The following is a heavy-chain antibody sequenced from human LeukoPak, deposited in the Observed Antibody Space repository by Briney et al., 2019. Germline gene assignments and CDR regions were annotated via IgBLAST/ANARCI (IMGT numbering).Heavy chain of an antibody. CDR1: GFTFTSYT. J-gene: IGHJ4*02. D-gene: IGHD3-10*01. Sequence: GSLRLSCAASGFTFTSYTMHWVHQAPGKGLKWVAVISYDGSSKYYADSVKGRFTISRDNSKNTLFLQMNSLRVEDTAVYFCAARKVRGVWFYLDYWGQGTLVTVSS. V-gene: IGHV3-30-3*01. CDR2: ISYDGSSK. CDR3: AARKVRGVWFYLDY.